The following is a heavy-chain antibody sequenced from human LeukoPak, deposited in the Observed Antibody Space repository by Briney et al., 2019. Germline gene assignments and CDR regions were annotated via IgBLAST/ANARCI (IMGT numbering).Heavy chain of an antibody. D-gene: IGHD6-19*01. CDR1: GASTSSNNW. V-gene: IGHV4-4*02. J-gene: IGHJ4*02. CDR3: AAAAVAVDY. CDR2: IYHSGST. Sequence: SGTLSLTCAVSGASTSSNNWWNWVRQPPGKGLEWIGEIYHSGSTNYSPSLKSRITISVDKSKNHFSLKLTSVTAADTAIYYCAAAAVAVDYWGQGTLVTVSS.